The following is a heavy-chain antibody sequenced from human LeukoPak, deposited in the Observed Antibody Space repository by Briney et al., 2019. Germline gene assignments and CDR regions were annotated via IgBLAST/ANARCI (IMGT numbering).Heavy chain of an antibody. CDR2: IKQDGSEK. D-gene: IGHD6-19*01. CDR1: GFTFSTYW. CDR3: ARDSRAYSSDWDVDY. J-gene: IGHJ4*02. Sequence: GGSLRLSCAASGFTFSTYWMSWVPETPGKGLEWVANIKQDGSEKHYVDSVKGRFTISRDNAKNSLYLQMNSLRAEDTAVYYCARDSRAYSSDWDVDYWGQGTLVTVSS. V-gene: IGHV3-7*01.